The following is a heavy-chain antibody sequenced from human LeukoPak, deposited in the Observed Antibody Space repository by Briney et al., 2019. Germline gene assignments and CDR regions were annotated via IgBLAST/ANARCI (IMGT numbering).Heavy chain of an antibody. CDR3: ARDYYSGSYYGDY. V-gene: IGHV1-18*01. Sequence: ASVKVSCKASGYTFTNYGISWVRQAPGQGLEWMGWISAHNANTNYAQRLQGRVTMTTDTSTSTAYMELRSLRSDDTAVYFCARDYYSGSYYGDYWGQGTLVTVSS. D-gene: IGHD1-26*01. J-gene: IGHJ4*02. CDR2: ISAHNANT. CDR1: GYTFTNYG.